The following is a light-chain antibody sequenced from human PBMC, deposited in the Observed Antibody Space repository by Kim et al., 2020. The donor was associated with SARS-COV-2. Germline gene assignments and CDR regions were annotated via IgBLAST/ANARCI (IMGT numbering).Light chain of an antibody. V-gene: IGKV1-39*01. CDR2: AAS. J-gene: IGKJ1*01. Sequence: DIQMTQSPSSLSASVGDRVTITCRTSQSISNYLNWYQQKPGKAPKVLISAASSLQSGVPSKFSGSGSGTYFTLTINSLQPEDFATYYCQQTYSMVRTFGQGTKLEI. CDR1: QSISNY. CDR3: QQTYSMVRT.